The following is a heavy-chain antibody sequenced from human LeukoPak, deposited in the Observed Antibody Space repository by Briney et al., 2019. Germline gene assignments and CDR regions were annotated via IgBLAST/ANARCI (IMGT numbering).Heavy chain of an antibody. J-gene: IGHJ4*02. D-gene: IGHD2-2*01. CDR3: GRALSSSFPY. Sequence: SETLSLTCTVSGGSISSYYWSWIRQPPGKGLEWIGYIYYSGSTNYNPSLKSRVTISVDTSKKKFSLKLSSVTAADTAVYYCGRALSSSFPYWGQATLVTVSS. CDR1: GGSISSYY. V-gene: IGHV4-59*12. CDR2: IYYSGST.